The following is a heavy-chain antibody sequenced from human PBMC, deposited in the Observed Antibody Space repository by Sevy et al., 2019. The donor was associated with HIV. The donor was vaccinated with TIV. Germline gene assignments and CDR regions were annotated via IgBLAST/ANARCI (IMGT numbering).Heavy chain of an antibody. D-gene: IGHD3-9*01. CDR2: INHSGST. Sequence: SETLSLTCAVYGGSFSGYYWSWIRQPPGKGLEWIGEINHSGSTNYNPPLKSRVTISVDTSKNQFSLKLSSVTAADTAVYYCARRGIDYDILTGYYGNWFDPWGQGTLVTVSS. V-gene: IGHV4-34*01. CDR3: ARRGIDYDILTGYYGNWFDP. CDR1: GGSFSGYY. J-gene: IGHJ5*02.